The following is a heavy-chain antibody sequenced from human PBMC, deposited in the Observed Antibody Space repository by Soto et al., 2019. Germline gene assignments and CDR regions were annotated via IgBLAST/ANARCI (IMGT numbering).Heavy chain of an antibody. CDR2: INHNGET. CDR1: GGSFSGFQ. CDR3: ARDWGDCDGIRCFPLFYS. V-gene: IGHV4-34*01. D-gene: IGHD2-21*01. Sequence: VQLQQWGAGLLKPSETLSLTCAAHGGSFSGFQWSWIRQPPGKGLEFLSEINHNGETNYNPSHQRRVIRSIVTAKREFSLRLTSVNSGDTAIYYWARDWGDCDGIRCFPLFYSWGQGVPVTVSS. J-gene: IGHJ4*02.